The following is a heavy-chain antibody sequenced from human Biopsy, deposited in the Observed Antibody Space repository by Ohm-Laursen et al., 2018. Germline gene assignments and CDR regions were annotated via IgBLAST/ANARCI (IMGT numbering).Heavy chain of an antibody. J-gene: IGHJ4*02. CDR1: GKTFSDYY. CDR2: INQSGRT. V-gene: IGHV4-34*08. CDR3: GNEVHGRDY. Sequence: SDTLSLTCEVYGKTFSDYYWSWIRQPPGKGLEWIGQINQSGRTNYNPPLKSRVNISADKSNNQFSLKLTSVTSADTAVYFCGNEVHGRDYWGQGTLVTVSS. D-gene: IGHD2-15*01.